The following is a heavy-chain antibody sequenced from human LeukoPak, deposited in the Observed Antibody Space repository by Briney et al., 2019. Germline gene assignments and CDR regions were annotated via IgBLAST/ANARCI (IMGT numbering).Heavy chain of an antibody. CDR1: GYSMSSGYY. J-gene: IGHJ4*02. CDR2: IDHSGST. V-gene: IGHV4-34*01. D-gene: IGHD3-22*01. Sequence: SETLSLTCAVSGYSMSSGYYWSWIRQPPGKGLEWIGEIDHSGSTNYNPSLKSRVTISVDTSKNQFSLKLSSVTAADTAVYYCARGVRITMIVVVMLAYFDYWGQGTLVTVSS. CDR3: ARGVRITMIVVVMLAYFDY.